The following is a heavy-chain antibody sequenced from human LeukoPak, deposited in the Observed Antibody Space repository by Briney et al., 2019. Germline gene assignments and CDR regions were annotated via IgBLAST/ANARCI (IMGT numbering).Heavy chain of an antibody. J-gene: IGHJ4*02. Sequence: ASVKVSCKASGYTFTGYYMHWGRQAPGPGLEGMGWINTNSGGTNYAQKFQGRVTMTRDTSISTAYMELSRLRSDDTAVYYCARVLPVGASEGWGQGTLVTVSS. V-gene: IGHV1-2*02. CDR1: GYTFTGYY. CDR3: ARVLPVGASEG. CDR2: INTNSGGT. D-gene: IGHD1-26*01.